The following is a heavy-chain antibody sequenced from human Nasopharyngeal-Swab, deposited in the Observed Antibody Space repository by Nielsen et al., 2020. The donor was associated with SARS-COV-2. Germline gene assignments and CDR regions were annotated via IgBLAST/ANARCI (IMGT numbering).Heavy chain of an antibody. D-gene: IGHD4-11*01. CDR3: ARRPTTVTTWWFDP. V-gene: IGHV1-69*13. CDR2: IIPIFGTA. J-gene: IGHJ5*02. Sequence: SVKVSCKASGGTFSSYAISWVRQPPGQGLEWMGGIIPIFGTANYAQKFQGRVTITADESTSTAYMELSSLRSEDTAVYYCARRPTTVTTWWFDPWGQGTLVTVSS. CDR1: GGTFSSYA.